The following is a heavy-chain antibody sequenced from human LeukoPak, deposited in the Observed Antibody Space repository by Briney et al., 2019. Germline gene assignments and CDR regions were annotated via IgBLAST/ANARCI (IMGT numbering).Heavy chain of an antibody. CDR3: ARHVDTAMVKEEGYYYYYYMDV. CDR1: GGSISSGGYY. V-gene: IGHV4-39*01. CDR2: IYYSGST. J-gene: IGHJ6*03. Sequence: SETLSLTCTVSGGSISSGGYYWGWIRQPPGKGLEWIGNIYYSGSTYYNPSLKSRVTISVDTSKNQFSLKLSSVTAADTAVYYCARHVDTAMVKEEGYYYYYYMDVWGKGTTVTVSS. D-gene: IGHD5-18*01.